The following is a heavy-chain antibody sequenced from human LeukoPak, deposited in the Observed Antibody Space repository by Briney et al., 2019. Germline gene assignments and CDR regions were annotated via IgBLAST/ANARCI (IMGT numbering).Heavy chain of an antibody. CDR1: GDSVSSNRSA. Sequence: SQTLSLTFAISGDSVSSNRSAWNWLRQSPSRGLEWLGRTYYRSKWYNDYAVSVKSRITINPDTSKNQFSLQLNSVTPEDTAVYYCAAGAVAGIIFWGQGTLVTVSS. V-gene: IGHV6-1*01. CDR2: TYYRSKWYN. J-gene: IGHJ4*02. D-gene: IGHD6-19*01. CDR3: AAGAVAGIIF.